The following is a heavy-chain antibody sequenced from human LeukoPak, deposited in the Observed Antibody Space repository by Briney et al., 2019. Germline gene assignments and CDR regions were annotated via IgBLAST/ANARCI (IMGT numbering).Heavy chain of an antibody. CDR2: IYPGDSDT. CDR3: ARLIGSFSSWYSLDYYYYMDV. V-gene: IGHV5-51*01. Sequence: GESLKISCKGSGYSFTSYWIGWVRQMPGKGLEWMGIIYPGDSDTRYSPSFQGQVTISADKSISTAYLQWSSLKASDTAMYYCARLIGSFSSWYSLDYYYYMDVWGKGTTVTVSS. D-gene: IGHD6-19*01. CDR1: GYSFTSYW. J-gene: IGHJ6*03.